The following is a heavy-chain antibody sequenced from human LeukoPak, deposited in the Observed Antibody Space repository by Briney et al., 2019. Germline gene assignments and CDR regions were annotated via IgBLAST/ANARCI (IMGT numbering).Heavy chain of an antibody. CDR3: ARSSGSYDGYYGVEV. V-gene: IGHV3-9*01. J-gene: IGHJ6*02. CDR1: EFTFDDYG. CDR2: MSWPRGRI. Sequence: PGRSLTLAWGVAEFTFDDYGIRWVRQGPGKFLGWVAAMSWPRGRIAYADSVKGRFNIFRDNAQSSLYMQMNSLRAEDTAFYYCARSSGSYDGYYGVEVWGQGTTVIVSS. D-gene: IGHD6-19*01.